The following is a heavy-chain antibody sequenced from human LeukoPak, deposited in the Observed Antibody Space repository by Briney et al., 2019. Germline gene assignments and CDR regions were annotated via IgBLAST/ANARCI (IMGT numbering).Heavy chain of an antibody. V-gene: IGHV3-53*01. Sequence: GGSLRLSCAASGFTVSSNYMSWVRQAPGKGLEWVSVIYSGGSTYYADSVKGRFTISRDNAKNSLYLQMNSLRAEDTAVYYCARDGLGIAAGRDYWGQGTLVTVSS. D-gene: IGHD6-13*01. CDR2: IYSGGST. J-gene: IGHJ4*02. CDR1: GFTVSSNY. CDR3: ARDGLGIAAGRDY.